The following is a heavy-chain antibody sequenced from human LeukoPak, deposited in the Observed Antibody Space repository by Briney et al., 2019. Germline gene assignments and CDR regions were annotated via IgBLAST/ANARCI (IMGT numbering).Heavy chain of an antibody. Sequence: ASVKVSCKASGYTFTNYYIHWVRQAPGQGLEWTGIINPSGGSTSYAQKFQGRVAMTRDTSTSTVYVELSSLRSEDTAVYYCAREGPYSDSSRSRFDYWGQGTLVTVSS. D-gene: IGHD6-6*01. J-gene: IGHJ4*02. CDR3: AREGPYSDSSRSRFDY. CDR2: INPSGGST. V-gene: IGHV1-46*01. CDR1: GYTFTNYY.